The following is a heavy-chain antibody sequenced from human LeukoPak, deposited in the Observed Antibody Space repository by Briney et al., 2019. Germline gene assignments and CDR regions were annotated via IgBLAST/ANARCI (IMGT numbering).Heavy chain of an antibody. CDR3: ARDRFITMVPGLRAPSNWFDP. CDR1: GGSISSGGYY. Sequence: TLSLTCPVSGGSISSGGYYWSWIRQHPGKGLEWIGYIYYSGSTYYNPSLKSRVTISVDTSKNQFSLKLSSVTAADTAVYYCARDRFITMVPGLRAPSNWFDPWGQGTLVTVSS. CDR2: IYYSGST. J-gene: IGHJ5*02. D-gene: IGHD3-10*01. V-gene: IGHV4-31*03.